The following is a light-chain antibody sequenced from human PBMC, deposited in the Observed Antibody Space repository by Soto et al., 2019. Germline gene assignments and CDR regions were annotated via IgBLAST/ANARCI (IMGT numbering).Light chain of an antibody. CDR3: SSYTSGSSLVV. CDR2: EVT. V-gene: IGLV2-14*01. J-gene: IGLJ2*01. CDR1: SSDVGAYHY. Sequence: QSALTQPASVSGSPGQSITISRTGSSSDVGAYHYVSWYQQHPGKAPRLMIYEVTHRPSGVSNRFSGSKSGNTASLTISGLRAEDEADYYCSSYTSGSSLVVFGGGTKVTVL.